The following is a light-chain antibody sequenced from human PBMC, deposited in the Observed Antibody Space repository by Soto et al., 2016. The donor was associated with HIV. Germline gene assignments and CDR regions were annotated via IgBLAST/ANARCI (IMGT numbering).Light chain of an antibody. Sequence: DIQMTQSPSTLSAAIGGRVTITCRASQSISSWLAWYQQKPGKAPKLLIYKASTLEGGVPSRFSGSGSGTEFTLTISSLQPEDLATYFCQQYKNYPLTFGGGTKVEIK. V-gene: IGKV1-5*03. J-gene: IGKJ4*01. CDR1: QSISSW. CDR3: QQYKNYPLT. CDR2: KAS.